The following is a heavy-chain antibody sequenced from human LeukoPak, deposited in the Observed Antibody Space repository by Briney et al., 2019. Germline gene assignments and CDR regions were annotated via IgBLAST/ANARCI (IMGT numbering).Heavy chain of an antibody. CDR1: GFTFSSYS. CDR3: ARDRPGDSHFDY. CDR2: ISFSSSTI. D-gene: IGHD2-21*01. V-gene: IGHV3-48*01. J-gene: IGHJ4*01. Sequence: GGPLRLSCAASGFTFSSYSMNWVRQAPGEGLEWISYISFSSSTIYYADSVKGRFTISRDNGKNSLYLQMDSLRAEDTAVYYCARDRPGDSHFDYWGQGTLVTVSS.